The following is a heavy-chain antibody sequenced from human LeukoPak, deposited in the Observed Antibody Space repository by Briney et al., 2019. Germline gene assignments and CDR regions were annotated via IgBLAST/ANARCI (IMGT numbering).Heavy chain of an antibody. CDR3: ARDWYYDFWSGYYKYYFDY. D-gene: IGHD3-3*01. CDR1: GYTFTSYG. V-gene: IGHV1-18*01. CDR2: ISAYNGNT. Sequence: ASVKVSCKASGYTFTSYGISWVRQAPGQGLEWMGWISAYNGNTNYAQKLQGRVTITTDTSTSTAYMELRRLRSDDTAVYYCARDWYYDFWSGYYKYYFDYWGQGTLVTVSS. J-gene: IGHJ4*02.